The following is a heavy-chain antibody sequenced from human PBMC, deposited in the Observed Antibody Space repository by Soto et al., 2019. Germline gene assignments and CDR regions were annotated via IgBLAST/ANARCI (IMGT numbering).Heavy chain of an antibody. V-gene: IGHV4-34*01. J-gene: IGHJ5*02. CDR3: ARGLNIVVVPAANNWFDP. D-gene: IGHD2-2*01. CDR2: INHSGST. CDR1: GGSFSGYY. Sequence: PSETLSLTCAVYGGSFSGYYWSWIRQPPGKGLEWIGEINHSGSTNYNPSLKSRVTISVDTSKNRFSLKLSSVTAADTAVYYCARGLNIVVVPAANNWFDPWGQGTLVTVSS.